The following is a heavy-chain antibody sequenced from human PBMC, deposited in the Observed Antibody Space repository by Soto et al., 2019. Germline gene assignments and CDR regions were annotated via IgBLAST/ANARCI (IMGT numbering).Heavy chain of an antibody. CDR1: GGSVSSGSYY. J-gene: IGHJ6*02. V-gene: IGHV4-61*01. CDR2: IYYSGCT. CDR3: ARDRYCSSTSCYTRYYYYYYGMDV. D-gene: IGHD2-2*02. Sequence: QVQLQESGPGLVKPSETLSLTCTVSGGSVSSGSYYWSWIRQPPGKGLEWIGYIYYSGCTNYNPPLKSRVTISVDTSKNQCSLQLSAVTAADTAVYYCARDRYCSSTSCYTRYYYYYYGMDVWGQGTTVTVSS.